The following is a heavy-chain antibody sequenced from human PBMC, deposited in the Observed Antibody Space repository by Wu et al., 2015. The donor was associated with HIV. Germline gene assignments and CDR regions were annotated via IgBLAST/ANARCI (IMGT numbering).Heavy chain of an antibody. V-gene: IGHV1-2*02. CDR1: GYIFTDYY. CDR3: ARDRGGYYFDY. D-gene: IGHD3-10*01. Sequence: QVQLVQSGAEVKKPGAPVKVSCKASGYIFTDYYLHWVRQAPGQGLEWMGWITPNTGGTNYAQKFQGRVTMTRDTSINTAYMELSSLRSDDTALYYCARDRGGYYFDYWGQGTLVTVTS. CDR2: ITPNTGGT. J-gene: IGHJ4*02.